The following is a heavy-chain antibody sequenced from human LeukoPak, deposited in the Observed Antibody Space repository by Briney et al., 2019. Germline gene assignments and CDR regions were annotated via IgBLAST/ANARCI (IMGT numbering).Heavy chain of an antibody. J-gene: IGHJ4*02. CDR2: LSEDGGYT. V-gene: IGHV3-23*01. CDR3: ARESATSGWLFDY. CDR1: GFTFNIYA. Sequence: GGSLRLSCAASGFTFNIYAMSWVRQAPGKGLAWVSGLSEDGGYTYYADSVKGRFTISRDNSENTLYLQMGSLRAEDMAVYYCARESATSGWLFDYWGQGTLVTVSS. D-gene: IGHD6-19*01.